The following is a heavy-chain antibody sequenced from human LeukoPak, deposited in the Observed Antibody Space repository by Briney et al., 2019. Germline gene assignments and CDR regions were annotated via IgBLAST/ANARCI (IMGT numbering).Heavy chain of an antibody. CDR3: ARHYGSGKPWFDY. CDR2: IYSTGST. J-gene: IGHJ4*02. V-gene: IGHV4-59*01. CDR1: GGSISSYY. D-gene: IGHD3-10*01. Sequence: PSETLSLTCTVSGGSISSYYWSWIRQPPGRGLEWIGYIYSTGSTNYNPSLKSRVTISVDTSRNQFSLKLSSLTAADTAVYYCARHYGSGKPWFDYWGQGTLVTVSS.